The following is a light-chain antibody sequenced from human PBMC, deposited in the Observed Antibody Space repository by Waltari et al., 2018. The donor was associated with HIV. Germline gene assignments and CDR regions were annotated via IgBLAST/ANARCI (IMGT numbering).Light chain of an antibody. CDR1: QSVNFY. CDR2: DAS. V-gene: IGKV3-11*01. CDR3: QQRYKWPPIT. Sequence: EIKLTQSPATLSLSPGERATLSCRASQSVNFYLAWFQQKPGQAPRLLIYDASNRATGIPDRFSGSGSGTDFTLTIDRLEPEDFAVYYCQQRYKWPPITFGQGTRLEIK. J-gene: IGKJ5*01.